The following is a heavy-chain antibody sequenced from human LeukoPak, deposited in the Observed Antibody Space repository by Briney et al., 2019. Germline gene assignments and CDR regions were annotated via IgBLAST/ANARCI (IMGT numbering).Heavy chain of an antibody. D-gene: IGHD2-8*01. V-gene: IGHV4-34*01. Sequence: SETLSLTCAVYGGSFSGYYWSWIRQPPGKGLEWIGEINHSGSTNYNPSLKSRVTISVDTSKNQFSLKLSSVTAADTAVYYCASDRNPCTNAVCYRVDVWGKGTTVTVSS. CDR3: ASDRNPCTNAVCYRVDV. J-gene: IGHJ6*04. CDR2: INHSGST. CDR1: GGSFSGYY.